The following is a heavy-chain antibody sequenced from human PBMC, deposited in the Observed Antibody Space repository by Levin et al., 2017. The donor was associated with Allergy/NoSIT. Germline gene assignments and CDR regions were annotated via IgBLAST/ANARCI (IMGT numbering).Heavy chain of an antibody. CDR2: LSYEVSNK. CDR3: AREAYNWKRNELDY. CDR1: GFPFSDYV. V-gene: IGHV3-30*01. Sequence: AGGSLRLSCAASGFPFSDYVMHWVRQAPGTGLEWVAILSYEVSNKNYADSVQGRFTISRDNSKKTLYLQMNNLRPEDTAMYFCAREAYNWKRNELDYWGQGTLVTVSS. J-gene: IGHJ4*02. D-gene: IGHD1-20*01.